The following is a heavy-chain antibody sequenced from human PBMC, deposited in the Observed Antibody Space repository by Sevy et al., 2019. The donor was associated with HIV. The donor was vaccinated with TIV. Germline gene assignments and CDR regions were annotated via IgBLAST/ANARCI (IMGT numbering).Heavy chain of an antibody. J-gene: IGHJ4*02. CDR3: ARDGGGSTGFDY. CDR1: GFSFDSYG. CDR2: ISGSGTRT. Sequence: GGSLRLSCAVSGFSFDSYGMTWVRQAPGKGLEWVSGISGSGTRTYYADSVKGRFIISRDNSKNTLYLQMNSLRDEDTAVYYCARDGGGSTGFDYWGQGTLVTVSS. V-gene: IGHV3-23*01. D-gene: IGHD6-13*01.